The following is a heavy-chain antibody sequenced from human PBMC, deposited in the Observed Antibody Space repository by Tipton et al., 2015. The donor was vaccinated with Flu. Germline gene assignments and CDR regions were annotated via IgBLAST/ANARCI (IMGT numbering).Heavy chain of an antibody. J-gene: IGHJ2*01. CDR1: GGSISSSSYY. CDR3: ARDNNSFRYFDL. D-gene: IGHD4-23*01. Sequence: TLSLTYTVSGGSISSSSYYWGWIRQPPGKGLQWIGSIYYSGSTYYNPSLKSRVTISVDTSKNQFSLKLSSVTAADTAVYYCARDNNSFRYFDLWGRGTLVTVSS. CDR2: IYYSGST. V-gene: IGHV4-39*07.